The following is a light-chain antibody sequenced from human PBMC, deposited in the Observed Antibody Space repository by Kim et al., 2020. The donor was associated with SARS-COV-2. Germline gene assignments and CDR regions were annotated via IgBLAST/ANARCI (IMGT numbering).Light chain of an antibody. Sequence: QSALTQPPSASGSPGQSVTISCTGTSSDVGAYNYVSWYQQHPGKAPRLMIYEVNKRPSGVPDRFSGSKSGNTASLTVSGLQAEDEADYYCSSFAGSHYVFETGTKVTVL. V-gene: IGLV2-8*01. CDR2: EVN. J-gene: IGLJ1*01. CDR1: SSDVGAYNY. CDR3: SSFAGSHYV.